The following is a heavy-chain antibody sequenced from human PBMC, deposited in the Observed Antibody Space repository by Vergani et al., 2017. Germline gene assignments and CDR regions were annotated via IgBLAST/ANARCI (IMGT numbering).Heavy chain of an antibody. J-gene: IGHJ6*02. CDR1: DSSIMTNPY. Sequence: QVQLQESGPGLVKPSETLTLTCDVSDSSIMTNPYWGWFRQSPGKGLEWIGCIHHSGDTHYNSFLKSRVSISIVSSSKFSLSLTSVTAADTAIYYCARHRGSGGFFPSSYFYGMGVWGHGTTVTVSS. D-gene: IGHD3-10*01. CDR2: IHHSGDT. V-gene: IGHV4-38-2*01. CDR3: ARHRGSGGFFPSSYFYGMGV.